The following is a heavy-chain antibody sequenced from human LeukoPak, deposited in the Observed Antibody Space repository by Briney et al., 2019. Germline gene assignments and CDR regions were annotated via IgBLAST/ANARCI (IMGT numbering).Heavy chain of an antibody. V-gene: IGHV1-69*04. Sequence: SVKVSCKASGGTFSSYAISWVRQAPGQGLEWMGRIIPILGIANYAQKFQGRVTITADKSTSTDYMELSSLRSEDTAVYYCARERKTVTAENDAFDIWGQGTMVTVSS. CDR1: GGTFSSYA. CDR2: IIPILGIA. CDR3: ARERKTVTAENDAFDI. D-gene: IGHD7-27*01. J-gene: IGHJ3*02.